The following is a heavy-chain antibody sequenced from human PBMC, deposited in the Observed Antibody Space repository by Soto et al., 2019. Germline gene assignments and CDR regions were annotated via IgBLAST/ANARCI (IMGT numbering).Heavy chain of an antibody. V-gene: IGHV4-59*01. Sequence: PSETLSLTCTVSGGSISSYYWSWIRQPPGKGLEWIGYIYYSGSTNYNPSLKSRVTISVDTSKNQFSLKLSSVTAADTAVYYCARVGGYSSTANWFDPWGQGTLVTXSS. J-gene: IGHJ5*02. D-gene: IGHD6-13*01. CDR3: ARVGGYSSTANWFDP. CDR2: IYYSGST. CDR1: GGSISSYY.